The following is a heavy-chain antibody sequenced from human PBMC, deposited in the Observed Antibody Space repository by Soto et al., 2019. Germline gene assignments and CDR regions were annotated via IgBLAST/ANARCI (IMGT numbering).Heavy chain of an antibody. CDR3: AKDGFLGYCSSTSCYGAHYYYGMDV. D-gene: IGHD2-2*01. V-gene: IGHV3-30*18. Sequence: GGSLRLSCAASGFTFSSYGMHWVRQAPGKGLEWVAVISYDGSNKYYADSVKGRFTISRDNSKNTLYLQMNSLRAEDTAVYYCAKDGFLGYCSSTSCYGAHYYYGMDVWGQGTTVTVSS. J-gene: IGHJ6*02. CDR1: GFTFSSYG. CDR2: ISYDGSNK.